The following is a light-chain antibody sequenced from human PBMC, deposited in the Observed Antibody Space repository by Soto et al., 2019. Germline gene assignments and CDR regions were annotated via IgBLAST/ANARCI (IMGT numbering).Light chain of an antibody. CDR2: EVS. CDR1: SGDVGGYNR. Sequence: QSALTQPPSVSGSPGQSVTISCTGTSGDVGGYNRVSWYQQPPGTAPKLIIYEVSNRPSGVPDRFSGSKSGDTASLTISGLQAEDEADYYCSSYTSTSTYIFGTGTKLTVL. CDR3: SSYTSTSTYI. J-gene: IGLJ1*01. V-gene: IGLV2-18*02.